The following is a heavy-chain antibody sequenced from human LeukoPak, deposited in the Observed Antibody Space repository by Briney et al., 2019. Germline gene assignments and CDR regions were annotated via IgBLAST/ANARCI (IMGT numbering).Heavy chain of an antibody. J-gene: IGHJ3*02. CDR2: MNPNSGNT. CDR3: ARHALVVPLEPDDAFDI. D-gene: IGHD2-15*01. Sequence: GASVKVSCKASGYTFTSYDINWVRQATGQGLEWMGWMNPNSGNTGYAQKFQGRVTMTRNTSISTAYMELSSLRSEDTAVYYCARHALVVPLEPDDAFDIWGQGTMVTVSS. CDR1: GYTFTSYD. V-gene: IGHV1-8*01.